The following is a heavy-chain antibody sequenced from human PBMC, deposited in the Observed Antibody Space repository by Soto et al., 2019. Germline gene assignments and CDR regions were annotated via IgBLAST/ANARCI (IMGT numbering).Heavy chain of an antibody. Sequence: SGPTLVNPTETLTLTCTVSGFSLSKARMGVSWIRQPPGKALEWLAHIFWNDERSYNTSLKSRLTISRDTSKSQVVLTMTNVDPVDTGTYFCARALREGLPIYYFDSWGQGPLVTVAS. CDR1: GFSLSKARMG. CDR3: ARALREGLPIYYFDS. D-gene: IGHD1-26*01. CDR2: IFWNDER. V-gene: IGHV2-26*01. J-gene: IGHJ4*02.